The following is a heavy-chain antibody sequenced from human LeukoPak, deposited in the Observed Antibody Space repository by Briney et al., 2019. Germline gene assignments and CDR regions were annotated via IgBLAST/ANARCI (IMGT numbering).Heavy chain of an antibody. J-gene: IGHJ4*02. Sequence: GGSLRLSCAASGFTFSNYGMHWVRQAPGKGLEWVAVISSDGGTKYYADSVKGRFTISRDNSKNTLYLEMNSLRTEDTAVYYCARDRTLNYYDSSGYYFGSWGQGTLVTVSS. CDR2: ISSDGGTK. D-gene: IGHD3-22*01. CDR1: GFTFSNYG. V-gene: IGHV3-30*03. CDR3: ARDRTLNYYDSSGYYFGS.